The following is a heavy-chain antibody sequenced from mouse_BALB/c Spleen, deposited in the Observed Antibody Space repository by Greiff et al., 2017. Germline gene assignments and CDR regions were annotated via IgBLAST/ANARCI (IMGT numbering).Heavy chain of an antibody. CDR2: IYPYNGGT. CDR3: GRGPYYAMDD. CDR1: GYTFTDYN. Sequence: VQLKESGPELVKPGASVKISCTASGYTFTDYNMHWVKQSHGKSLEWIGYIYPYNGGTGYNQKFKSKATLTVDNSSSTAYMELRSLTSEDSAVYYCGRGPYYAMDDWGQGTSVTVSS. J-gene: IGHJ4*01. V-gene: IGHV1S29*02.